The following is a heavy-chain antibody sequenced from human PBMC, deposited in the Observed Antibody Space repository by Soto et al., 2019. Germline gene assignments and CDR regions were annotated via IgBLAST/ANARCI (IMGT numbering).Heavy chain of an antibody. J-gene: IGHJ3*02. CDR1: GGSISSSNYY. D-gene: IGHD2-15*01. CDR3: ARSRGGSAEAAFDI. CDR2: IYYSGSS. Sequence: SATLSLTCTVSGGSISSSNYYWGWIRQPPGKGLEWIGSIYYSGSSYYKPSLKSRVTISVDTSKNQFSLKLSSVTAADTAVYYCARSRGGSAEAAFDIWGQGTMVTVSS. V-gene: IGHV4-39*01.